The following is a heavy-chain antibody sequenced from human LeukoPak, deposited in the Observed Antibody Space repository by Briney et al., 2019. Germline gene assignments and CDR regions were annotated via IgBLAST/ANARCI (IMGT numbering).Heavy chain of an antibody. CDR3: ARSRRDDFWSGYYAPGPLGFDY. J-gene: IGHJ4*02. V-gene: IGHV4-59*08. CDR2: IYYSGST. D-gene: IGHD3-3*01. CDR1: GGSISSYY. Sequence: SETLSLTCTVSGGSISSYYWSWIRQPPGKGLEWIGYIYYSGSTNYNPSLKSRVTISVDTSKNQFSLKLSSVTAADTAVYYCARSRRDDFWSGYYAPGPLGFDYWGQGTLVTVSS.